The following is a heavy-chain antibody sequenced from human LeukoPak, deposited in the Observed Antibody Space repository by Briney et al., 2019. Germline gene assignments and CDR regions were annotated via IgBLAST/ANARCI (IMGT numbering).Heavy chain of an antibody. Sequence: GGSLRLSCAASGFTFSTYEMNWVRQAPGKGLEWVSYISRSSGSSIYYADSVKGRFTISRDNAKNSLYLQMNSLRAEDTAVYYCARDSSGWYYFDYWGQGILVTVSS. CDR3: ARDSSGWYYFDY. CDR1: GFTFSTYE. J-gene: IGHJ4*02. V-gene: IGHV3-48*03. CDR2: ISRSSGSSI. D-gene: IGHD6-19*01.